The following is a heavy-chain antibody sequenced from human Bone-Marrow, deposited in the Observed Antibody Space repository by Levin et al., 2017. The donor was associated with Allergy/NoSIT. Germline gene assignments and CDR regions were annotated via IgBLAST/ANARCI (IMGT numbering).Heavy chain of an antibody. Sequence: GGSLRLSCAASGFTFSSYGMHWVRQAPGKGLEWVAVISYDGSNKYYADSVKGRFTISRDNSKNTLYLQMNSLRAEDTAVYYCAKDRLGTYSSSSLKTGLDYWGQGTLVTVSS. CDR1: GFTFSSYG. CDR2: ISYDGSNK. J-gene: IGHJ4*02. D-gene: IGHD6-6*01. CDR3: AKDRLGTYSSSSLKTGLDY. V-gene: IGHV3-30*18.